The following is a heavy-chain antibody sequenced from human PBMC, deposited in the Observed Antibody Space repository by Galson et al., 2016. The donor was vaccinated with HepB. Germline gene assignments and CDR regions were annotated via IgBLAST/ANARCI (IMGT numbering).Heavy chain of an antibody. V-gene: IGHV3-7*01. D-gene: IGHD6-19*01. CDR2: IKKDRRDK. J-gene: IGHJ6*02. CDR1: GFTFSSFW. CDR3: ARDERWPRGMDV. Sequence: SLRLSCAASGFTFSSFWVNWVRQAPGKGLEWVASIKKDRRDKYYVGSVKGRFTISRDNAKNSLYLQMNSLRAEDTAVYYCARDERWPRGMDVWGQGTTVTVSS.